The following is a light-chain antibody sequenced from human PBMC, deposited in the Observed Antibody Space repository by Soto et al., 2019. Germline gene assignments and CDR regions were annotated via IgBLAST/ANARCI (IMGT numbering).Light chain of an antibody. CDR1: SSDVGGYNY. CDR3: SSYTSSSTVV. Sequence: QSALTQPASVSGSPGQSITISCTGTSSDVGGYNYVSWYQQHPGKAPKLMIYDVSNRPSGVSNRFSGSKSGNTASLTISGLQAEDEAYYYCSSYTSSSTVVFGGGTQLTV. J-gene: IGLJ2*01. CDR2: DVS. V-gene: IGLV2-14*01.